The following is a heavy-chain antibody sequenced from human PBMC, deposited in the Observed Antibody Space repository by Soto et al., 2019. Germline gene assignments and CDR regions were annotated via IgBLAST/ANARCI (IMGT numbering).Heavy chain of an antibody. CDR2: INPNSGGT. CDR1: GYSFTGEY. CDR3: ARFRPCPSLTTALQWVHY. Sequence: AASVKVSCKASGYSFTGEYMHGVRQAPGQGVEWMGWINPNSGGTNYAQKFQGRVTMTRDTSISTAYMELSRLRSDDTGVYYCARFRPCPSLTTALQWVHYPGQGTLVTVSS. V-gene: IGHV1-2*02. J-gene: IGHJ4*02. D-gene: IGHD1-26*01.